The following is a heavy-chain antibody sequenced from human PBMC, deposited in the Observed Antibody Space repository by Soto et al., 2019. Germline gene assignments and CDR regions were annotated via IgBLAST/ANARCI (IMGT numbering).Heavy chain of an antibody. CDR2: IIPIFGTA. V-gene: IGHV1-69*13. J-gene: IGHJ3*02. CDR1: GGTFSSYA. CDR3: ARESSTMIVVVLRDYDAFDI. D-gene: IGHD3-22*01. Sequence: ASVKVSCKASGGTFSSYAISWVRQAPGQGLEWMGGIIPIFGTANYAQKFQGRVTITADESTSTAYMELSSLRSEDTAVYYCARESSTMIVVVLRDYDAFDIWGQGTMVTVSS.